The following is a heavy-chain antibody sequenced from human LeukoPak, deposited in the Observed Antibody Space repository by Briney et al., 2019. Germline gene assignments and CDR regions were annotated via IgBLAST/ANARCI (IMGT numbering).Heavy chain of an antibody. CDR2: IIPIFGTA. Sequence: SVKVSCKASGGTFISYAISWVRQAPGQGLEWMGGIIPIFGTANYAQKFQGRVTITTDESTSTAYMELSSLRSEDTAVYYCARGSYSYGSAFDIWGQGTMVTVSS. V-gene: IGHV1-69*05. D-gene: IGHD5-18*01. CDR3: ARGSYSYGSAFDI. CDR1: GGTFISYA. J-gene: IGHJ3*02.